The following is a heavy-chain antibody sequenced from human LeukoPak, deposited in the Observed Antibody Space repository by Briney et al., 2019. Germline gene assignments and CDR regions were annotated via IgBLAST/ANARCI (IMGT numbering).Heavy chain of an antibody. CDR1: GFTFDDYA. D-gene: IGHD3-22*01. CDR3: AKGGYYDSSGPDY. CDR2: ISWNSGTI. V-gene: IGHV3-9*01. J-gene: IGHJ4*02. Sequence: GGSLRLPCAASGFTFDDYAMHWVRQAPGKGLEWVSGISWNSGTIGYADSVKGRFTISRDNAKNFLYLQMNSLRAEDTALYYCAKGGYYDSSGPDYWGQGTLVTVSS.